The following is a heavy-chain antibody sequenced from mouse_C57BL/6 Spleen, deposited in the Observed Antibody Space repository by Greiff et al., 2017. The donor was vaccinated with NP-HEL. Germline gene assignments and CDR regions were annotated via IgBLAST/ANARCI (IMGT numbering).Heavy chain of an antibody. CDR2: IDPSDSYT. CDR3: ARSYYGLNWYFDV. J-gene: IGHJ1*03. D-gene: IGHD1-1*01. V-gene: IGHV1-50*01. Sequence: QVQLQQPGAELVKPGASVKLSCKASGYTFTSYWMQWVKQRPGQGLEWIGEIDPSDSYTNYNQKFKGKATLTVDTSSSTAYMQLSSLTSEDSAVYYCARSYYGLNWYFDVWGTGTTVTVSS. CDR1: GYTFTSYW.